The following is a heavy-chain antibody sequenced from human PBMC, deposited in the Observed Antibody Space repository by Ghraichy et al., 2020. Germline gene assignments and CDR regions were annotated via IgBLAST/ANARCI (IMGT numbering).Heavy chain of an antibody. D-gene: IGHD6-6*01. V-gene: IGHV4-39*01. J-gene: IGHJ4*02. CDR2: IHNSGST. CDR1: GGSISSSSYY. CDR3: ARPGVRISARQYFYY. Sequence: GSLRLSCTVSGGSISSSSYYWVWIRQPPGKGLEWIGSIHNSGSTFYNPSLRSRVTISVDSSKNQFSLKLRSVTAADTAVYYCARPGVRISARQYFYYWGQGTLVTVSS.